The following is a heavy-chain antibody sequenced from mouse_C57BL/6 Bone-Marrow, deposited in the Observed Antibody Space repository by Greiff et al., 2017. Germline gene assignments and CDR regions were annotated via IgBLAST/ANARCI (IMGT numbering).Heavy chain of an antibody. V-gene: IGHV14-4*01. CDR1: GFNIKDDY. CDR2: IDPENGDT. J-gene: IGHJ3*01. Sequence: VQLQQSGAELVRPGASVKLSCTASGFNIKDDYMHWVKQRPEQGLEWIGWIDPENGDTEYASKFQGKATITADTSSNTAYLQLSSLTSEDTAVYYGTRYGSWFAYWGQGTRVTVSA. D-gene: IGHD1-1*01. CDR3: TRYGSWFAY.